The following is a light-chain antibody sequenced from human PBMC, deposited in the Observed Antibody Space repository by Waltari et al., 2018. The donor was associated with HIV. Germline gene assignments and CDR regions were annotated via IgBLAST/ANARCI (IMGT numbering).Light chain of an antibody. CDR1: SPNTGAGYD. CDR2: GNS. Sequence: QSVLTQPPPVSGAPGQRVTISCTGSSPNTGAGYDVPWYQQLPGTAPKLLIYGNSNRPSGVPDRFSGSKSGTSASLAITGLQAEDEADYYCQSYDSSLSVVFGGGTKLTVL. J-gene: IGLJ2*01. V-gene: IGLV1-40*01. CDR3: QSYDSSLSVV.